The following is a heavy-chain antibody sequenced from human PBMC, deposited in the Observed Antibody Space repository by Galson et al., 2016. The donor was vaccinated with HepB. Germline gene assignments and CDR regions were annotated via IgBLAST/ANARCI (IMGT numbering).Heavy chain of an antibody. J-gene: IGHJ6*03. Sequence: SVKVSCKASGGILGTYTFSWVRQAPGHGLEWLGRVVPMLQMTTSAEKFQGRVTISADKSTNTAYMELTGLRSDDTAVYYCARHIGHNSYLDVWGTGTMVTVSS. D-gene: IGHD5-24*01. CDR1: GGILGTYT. V-gene: IGHV1-69*02. CDR3: ARHIGHNSYLDV. CDR2: VVPMLQMT.